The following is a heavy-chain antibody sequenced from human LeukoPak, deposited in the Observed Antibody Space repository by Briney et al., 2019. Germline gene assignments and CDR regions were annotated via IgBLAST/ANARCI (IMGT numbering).Heavy chain of an antibody. CDR2: IDPNSGGT. Sequence: EASVKVSCKAFGYTFTGYYLHWVRQAPGQGLEWMGWIDPNSGGTNYAQTFQGRVTMTRDTSISTAYMELSRLRSDDTAVYYCARDPSTRYYTDYWGQGTLVTVSS. J-gene: IGHJ4*02. CDR1: GYTFTGYY. V-gene: IGHV1-2*02. D-gene: IGHD2-2*01. CDR3: ARDPSTRYYTDY.